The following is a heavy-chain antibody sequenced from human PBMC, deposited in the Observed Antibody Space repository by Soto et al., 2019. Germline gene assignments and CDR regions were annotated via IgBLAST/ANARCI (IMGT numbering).Heavy chain of an antibody. CDR1: VFTFSNYW. V-gene: IGHV3-66*01. J-gene: IGHJ2*01. CDR2: IYSGGST. D-gene: IGHD2-21*02. Sequence: PGGSLRLSCGASVFTFSNYWMSWVRQAPGKGLEWVSVIYSGGSTYYTDSVKGRFTISRDNSKNTLFLQMNSLRAEDTAVYYCARDYYGGNSRYFDLWGRGTLVTVSS. CDR3: ARDYYGGNSRYFDL.